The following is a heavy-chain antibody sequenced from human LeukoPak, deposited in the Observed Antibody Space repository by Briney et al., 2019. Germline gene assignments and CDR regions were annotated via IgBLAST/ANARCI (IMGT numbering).Heavy chain of an antibody. CDR3: TTQWLPSEYYFDY. Sequence: GGSLRLSCAASGFTFSNAWMSWVRQAPGKGLEWVGRIKSKTDGGTTDYAAPVKGRFTISRDDSKNTLYLQMNSLKTEDTAVYYCTTQWLPSEYYFDYWGQGTLVTVSS. J-gene: IGHJ4*02. CDR2: IKSKTDGGTT. V-gene: IGHV3-15*01. CDR1: GFTFSNAW. D-gene: IGHD6-19*01.